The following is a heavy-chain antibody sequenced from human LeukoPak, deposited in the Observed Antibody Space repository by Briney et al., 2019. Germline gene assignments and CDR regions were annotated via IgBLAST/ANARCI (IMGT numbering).Heavy chain of an antibody. Sequence: GGSLRLSCAASGFTFSTYGMHWVRQAPGKGLECVAFIGHDATKIYYADSVQGRFTISRYNSKNTLYLEMNSLSGEDTALYYCAKDHVTWGNRYFDHWGQGTLGTVSS. J-gene: IGHJ4*02. CDR1: GFTFSTYG. D-gene: IGHD3-16*01. CDR3: AKDHVTWGNRYFDH. CDR2: IGHDATKI. V-gene: IGHV3-30*02.